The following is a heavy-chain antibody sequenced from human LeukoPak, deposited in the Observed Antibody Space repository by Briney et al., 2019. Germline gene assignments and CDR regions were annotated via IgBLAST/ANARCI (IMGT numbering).Heavy chain of an antibody. CDR1: GGSISSGSFY. CDR3: ARVRVSKTYCSSTSCYVGWVDP. D-gene: IGHD2-2*01. Sequence: SETLSLTCTVSGGSISSGSFYWSWIRQRAGKGLEWIVDIYYSGSTNYNPSLKSRVTISVDASKNQFSLKRSSVTAADTAVYYCARVRVSKTYCSSTSCYVGWVDPWGQETLVTVSS. CDR2: IYYSGST. J-gene: IGHJ5*02. V-gene: IGHV4-61*10.